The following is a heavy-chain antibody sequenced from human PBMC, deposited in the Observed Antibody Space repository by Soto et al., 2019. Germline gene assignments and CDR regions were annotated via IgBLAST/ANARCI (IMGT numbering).Heavy chain of an antibody. V-gene: IGHV3-74*01. CDR2: MSRDGSTT. CDR3: PTAEVDY. Sequence: GGSLRLSCAASGFNFGSSWMHWLRQAPGEWLQWVSRMSRDGSTTDYAGSVNGRCTLSRDNGKYTLSLPMKSLRDEDTAVYYCPTAEVDYRGPGTLLTVSS. J-gene: IGHJ4*02. CDR1: GFNFGSSW.